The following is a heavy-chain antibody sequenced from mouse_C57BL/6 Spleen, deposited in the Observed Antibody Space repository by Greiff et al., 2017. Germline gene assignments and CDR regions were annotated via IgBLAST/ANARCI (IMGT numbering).Heavy chain of an antibody. CDR2: INPNNGGT. V-gene: IGHV1-22*01. D-gene: IGHD2-3*01. CDR3: AREGWLLRHYAMDY. J-gene: IGHJ4*01. Sequence: EVQVVESGPELVKPGASVKMSCKASGYTFTDYNMHWVKQSHGKSLEWIGYINPNNGGTSYNQKFKGKATLTVNKSSSTAYMELRSLTSEDSAVYYCAREGWLLRHYAMDYWGQGTSVTVSS. CDR1: GYTFTDYN.